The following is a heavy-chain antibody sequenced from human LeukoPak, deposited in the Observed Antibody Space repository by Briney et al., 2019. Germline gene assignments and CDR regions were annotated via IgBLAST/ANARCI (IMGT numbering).Heavy chain of an antibody. Sequence: ASVKVSCKASGYTFTGYHMHWVRQAPGQGLEWMGRINPNSGDTNYAQKFQGRVTMTRDTSISTAYMELSRLRSDDTAVYYCARSPGKTKYYDFWSGYYNYFDYWGQGTLVTVSS. CDR3: ARSPGKTKYYDFWSGYYNYFDY. CDR2: INPNSGDT. CDR1: GYTFTGYH. V-gene: IGHV1-2*06. D-gene: IGHD3-3*01. J-gene: IGHJ4*02.